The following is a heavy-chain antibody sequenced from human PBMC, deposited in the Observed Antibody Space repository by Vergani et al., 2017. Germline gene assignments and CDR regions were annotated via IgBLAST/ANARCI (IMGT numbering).Heavy chain of an antibody. V-gene: IGHV3-74*01. CDR1: GFSFNSYW. CDR3: ARDGWELLDYFYYMDV. Sequence: DVHLAESGGGFFQPGGSLRLSCSASGFSFNSYWMHWVRHVPGQGLLWVSRINSDGDSKSYADSVKGRFTISIDNAKNTLYLQMDSLRAEDTAVYYCARDGWELLDYFYYMDVWGKGTTVTVSS. CDR2: INSDGDSK. J-gene: IGHJ6*03. D-gene: IGHD1-26*01.